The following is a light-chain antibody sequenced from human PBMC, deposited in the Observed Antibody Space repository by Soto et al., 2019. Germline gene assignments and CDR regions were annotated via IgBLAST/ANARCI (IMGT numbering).Light chain of an antibody. CDR1: QNIMYD. V-gene: IGKV3-15*01. CDR2: GAS. CDR3: QQYHNWPPVT. J-gene: IGKJ1*01. Sequence: EIVLTQSPATLSLSPGERVTLSCRASQNIMYDLAWYQQRPGQAPRLLVYGASTRATGIPARFSGSGSGTEFTLIIRSLQSEDFAVYYCQQYHNWPPVTFGQGTTVDIK.